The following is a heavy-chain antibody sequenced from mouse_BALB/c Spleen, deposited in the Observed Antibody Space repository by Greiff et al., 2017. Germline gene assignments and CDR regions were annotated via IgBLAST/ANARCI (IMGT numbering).Heavy chain of an antibody. CDR2: INPGSGGT. CDR3: ATYGNYWSFDV. D-gene: IGHD2-1*01. CDR1: GYAFTNYL. J-gene: IGHJ1*01. V-gene: IGHV1-54*01. Sequence: QVQLQQSGAELVRPGTSVKVSCKASGYAFTNYLIAWVKQRPGQGLEWIGVINPGSGGTNYKEKFTGKATLTADKSSSTAYMQLSSLTSDASAFYFCATYGNYWSFDVWGAGTTVTVSS.